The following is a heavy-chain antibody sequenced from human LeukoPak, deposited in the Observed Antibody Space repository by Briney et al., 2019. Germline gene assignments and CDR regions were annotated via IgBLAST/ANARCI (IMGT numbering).Heavy chain of an antibody. D-gene: IGHD3-3*01. CDR3: AKGFYDFWSGYPNVY. V-gene: IGHV3-23*01. CDR1: GFTFSSYA. CDR2: ISGSGGST. Sequence: GGSLRLSCAASGFTFSSYAMSWVRQAPGKGLEWVSAISGSGGSTYYADSVKGRFTISRDNSKNTLYLQMNSLRAEDTAVYYCAKGFYDFWSGYPNVYWGQGTLVTVSS. J-gene: IGHJ4*02.